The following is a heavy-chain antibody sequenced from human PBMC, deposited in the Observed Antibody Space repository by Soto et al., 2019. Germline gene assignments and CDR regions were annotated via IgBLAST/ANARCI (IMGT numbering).Heavy chain of an antibody. D-gene: IGHD1-1*01. CDR2: INQSGST. CDR1: GVSFSGYY. J-gene: IGHJ4*02. Sequence: QVQLQQGGAGLLKPSETLSLSCAVYGVSFSGYYWNWIRQPPGNGLQWIGEINQSGSTNYSPSLTPQGTTSVDTSKKQFSLRVSSVTDADTAVYYCARRFSGTGRYFDYWGQGTLVTVSS. V-gene: IGHV4-34*02. CDR3: ARRFSGTGRYFDY.